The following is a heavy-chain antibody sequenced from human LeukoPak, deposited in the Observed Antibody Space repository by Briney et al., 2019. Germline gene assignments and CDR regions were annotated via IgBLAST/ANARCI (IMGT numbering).Heavy chain of an antibody. CDR1: GYTFTSYD. D-gene: IGHD2-15*01. V-gene: IGHV1-8*01. J-gene: IGHJ6*01. Sequence: ASVKVSCKASGYTFTSYDIIWVRQAPGHGLEWMGWMNPNSGNTGYALKFQGRVTMTRNTSIRTAYMELTSLTSEDTAVYYCARPGSYCSGGTCSSAHAMDVWGQGTTVTVSS. CDR3: ARPGSYCSGGTCSSAHAMDV. CDR2: MNPNSGNT.